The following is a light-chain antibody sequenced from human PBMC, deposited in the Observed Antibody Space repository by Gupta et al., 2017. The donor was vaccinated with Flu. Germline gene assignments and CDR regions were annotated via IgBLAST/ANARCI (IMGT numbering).Light chain of an antibody. J-gene: IGKJ2*01. V-gene: IGKV3-20*01. CDR3: QQDGSSYT. CDR2: SAS. Sequence: EVVLTQSPGTLSLSPGERATLSCRASQNVGNSYLAWYQQKPVQAPRLIIYSASSRASGIADRFSGSGCGKDFTLTISRLEDEDFALYYGQQDGSSYTFGQGTKLEIK. CDR1: QNVGNSY.